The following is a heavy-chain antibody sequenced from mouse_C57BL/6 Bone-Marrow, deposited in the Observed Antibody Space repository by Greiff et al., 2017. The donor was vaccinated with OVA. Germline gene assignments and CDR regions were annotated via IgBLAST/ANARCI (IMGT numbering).Heavy chain of an antibody. V-gene: IGHV1-63*01. J-gene: IGHJ2*01. CDR1: GYTFTNYW. Sequence: VQLQQSGAELVRPGPSVKMSCKASGYTFTNYWIGWAKQRPGHGLEWIGDIYPGGGYTNYNEKFKGKATLTADKSSSTAYMQFSSLTSEDSAIYYCARNYGSSFDYWGQGTTLTVSS. D-gene: IGHD1-1*01. CDR2: IYPGGGYT. CDR3: ARNYGSSFDY.